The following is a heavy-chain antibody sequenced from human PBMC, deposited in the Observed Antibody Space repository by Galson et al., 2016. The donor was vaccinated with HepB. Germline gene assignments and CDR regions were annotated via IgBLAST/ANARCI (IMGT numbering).Heavy chain of an antibody. CDR1: GFIFSDHF. CDR3: ARRGDSSGSNYFDY. Sequence: SLRLSCAASGFIFSDHFMDWIRQAPGKGLEWVGRTTNRANNYATEYAASVKGRFTISRDDSRNSLYLQMNSLKTEDTAVYFCARRGDSSGSNYFDYWGQGILVTVSS. V-gene: IGHV3-72*01. D-gene: IGHD3-22*01. J-gene: IGHJ4*02. CDR2: TTNRANNYAT.